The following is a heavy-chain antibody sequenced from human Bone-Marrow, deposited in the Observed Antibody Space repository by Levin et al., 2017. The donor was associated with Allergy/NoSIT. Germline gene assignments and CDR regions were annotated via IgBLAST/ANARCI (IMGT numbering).Heavy chain of an antibody. D-gene: IGHD5-12*01. J-gene: IGHJ4*02. CDR3: SRDFGTDSGYVR. CDR1: GFRFSLFW. V-gene: IGHV3-7*01. Sequence: PGGSLRLSCETSGFRFSLFWMSWVRQAPGKGLEWVASIKPDGTEKFYADSVRGRFTIARDNSNNSLFLQMNTLRVEDTAEYFCSRDFGTDSGYVRWGQGTVVTVAS. CDR2: IKPDGTEK.